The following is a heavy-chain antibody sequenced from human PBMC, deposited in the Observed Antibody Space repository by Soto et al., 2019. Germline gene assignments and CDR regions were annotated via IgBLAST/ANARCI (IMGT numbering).Heavy chain of an antibody. J-gene: IGHJ4*02. CDR2: IYPGDSYT. V-gene: IGHV5-51*01. CDR3: ARRFGYYFDS. CDR1: GYRFTSYW. Sequence: PGESLKISCQGSGYRFTSYWIGWVRQMPGKGLEWMGIIYPGDSYTIYSPSFQGQVTISADKSISTAYLQWSSLKASDTARYYCARRFGYYFDSWGQGTLVTVSS. D-gene: IGHD3-10*01.